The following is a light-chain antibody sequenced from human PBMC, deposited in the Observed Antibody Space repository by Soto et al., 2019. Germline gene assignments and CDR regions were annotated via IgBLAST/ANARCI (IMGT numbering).Light chain of an antibody. Sequence: EVVLTQSPATLSVSPGERTTLSCRASQTVSRSLAWCQQKPGQAPRLLIYGASMRATGVPDRFSGSGSGTDFTLTISSLQSEDFAVYYCQQYIDWPPYTFGQGTKVEIK. J-gene: IGKJ2*01. V-gene: IGKV3-15*01. CDR2: GAS. CDR1: QTVSRS. CDR3: QQYIDWPPYT.